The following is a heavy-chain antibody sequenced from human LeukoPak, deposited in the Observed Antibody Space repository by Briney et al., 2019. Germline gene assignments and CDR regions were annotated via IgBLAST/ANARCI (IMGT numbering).Heavy chain of an antibody. CDR3: AKGGLSWGLIPAFQI. Sequence: GGSLRLSCAASGLTFSSHAMSWVRQPPGKGLEWVSTISYSGGSTFTADSVKGRFTISRDNSKNTLSLQMNSLRAEDTAVYYCAKGGLSWGLIPAFQIWGQGTMVIVSS. J-gene: IGHJ3*02. CDR2: ISYSGGST. D-gene: IGHD7-27*01. V-gene: IGHV3-23*01. CDR1: GLTFSSHA.